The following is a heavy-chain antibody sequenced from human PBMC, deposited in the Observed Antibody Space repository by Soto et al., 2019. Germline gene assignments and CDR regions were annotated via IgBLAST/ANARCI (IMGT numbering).Heavy chain of an antibody. CDR3: ARGRIMITFGGVIVPKYFDY. Sequence: SETLSLTCAVYGGSFSGYYWSWIRQPPGKGLEWIGEINHSGSTNYNPSLKSRVTISVDTSKNQFSLKLSSVTAADTAVYYCARGRIMITFGGVIVPKYFDYWGQGTLVTVSS. V-gene: IGHV4-34*01. J-gene: IGHJ4*02. CDR1: GGSFSGYY. CDR2: INHSGST. D-gene: IGHD3-16*02.